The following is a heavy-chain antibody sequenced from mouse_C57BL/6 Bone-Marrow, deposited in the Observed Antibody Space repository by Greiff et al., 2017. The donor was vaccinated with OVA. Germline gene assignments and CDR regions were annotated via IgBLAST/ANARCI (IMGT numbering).Heavy chain of an antibody. D-gene: IGHD2-1*01. V-gene: IGHV5-17*01. J-gene: IGHJ4*01. CDR2: ISSGSSTI. Sequence: EVQVVESGGGLVKPGGSLKLSCAASGFTFSDYGMHWVRQAPEKGLEWVAYISSGSSTIYYVDTVKGRFTISRDNAKNTLFLQMTSLRSEDTAMYYCARDGNYGDAMDYWGQGTSVTVSS. CDR3: ARDGNYGDAMDY. CDR1: GFTFSDYG.